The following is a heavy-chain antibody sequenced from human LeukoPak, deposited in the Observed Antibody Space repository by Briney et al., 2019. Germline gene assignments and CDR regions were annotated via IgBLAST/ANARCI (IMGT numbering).Heavy chain of an antibody. D-gene: IGHD3-3*01. J-gene: IGHJ6*02. CDR2: ISWNSGSI. V-gene: IGHV3-9*01. CDR1: GFTFDDYA. CDR3: ARGGQYDFWSGYYYYGMDV. Sequence: PGRSLRLSCAASGFTFDDYAMHWVRQAPGKGLEWVSGISWNSGSIGYADSVKGRFTISRDNSKDTLYLQMNSLRAEDTAVYYCARGGQYDFWSGYYYYGMDVWGQGTTVTVSS.